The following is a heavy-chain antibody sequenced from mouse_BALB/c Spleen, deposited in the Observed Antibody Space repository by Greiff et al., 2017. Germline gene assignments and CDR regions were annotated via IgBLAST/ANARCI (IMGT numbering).Heavy chain of an antibody. CDR1: GFSLTSYG. Sequence: VQLQESGPSLVQPSQSLSITCTVSGFSLTSYGVHWARQSPGKGLEWLGVIRRGGSTDYNAAFMSRLSITKDNSKSQVFFKMNSLQADDTAIYYCAKADYYAMDYWGQGTSVTVSS. CDR3: AKADYYAMDY. V-gene: IGHV2-5-1*01. J-gene: IGHJ4*01. CDR2: IRRGGST.